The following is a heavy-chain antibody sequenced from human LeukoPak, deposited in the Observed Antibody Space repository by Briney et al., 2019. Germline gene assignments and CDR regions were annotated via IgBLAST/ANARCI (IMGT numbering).Heavy chain of an antibody. CDR3: AKALNYGDSRYFDY. CDR1: GFTFSSYG. J-gene: IGHJ4*02. D-gene: IGHD4-17*01. Sequence: GGSLRLSCAASGFTFSSYGMHWVRQAPGKGLEWVAVISYDGSNKYYADSVKGRFTISRDNSKNTLSLQMNSLRAEDTAVYYCAKALNYGDSRYFDYWGQGTLVTVSS. CDR2: ISYDGSNK. V-gene: IGHV3-30*18.